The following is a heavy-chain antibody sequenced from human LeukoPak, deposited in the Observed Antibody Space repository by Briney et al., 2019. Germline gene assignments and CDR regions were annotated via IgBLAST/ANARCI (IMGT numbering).Heavy chain of an antibody. CDR2: ISYDGSNK. CDR1: GFTFSSYG. CDR3: AMYGSGSYGYFDY. J-gene: IGHJ4*02. Sequence: GGSLRLSCAASGFTFSSYGTHWVRQAPGKGLEWVAVISYDGSNKYYADSVKGRFTISRDNSKNTLYLQMNSLRAEDTAVYYCAMYGSGSYGYFDYWGQGTLVTVSS. D-gene: IGHD3-10*01. V-gene: IGHV3-30*03.